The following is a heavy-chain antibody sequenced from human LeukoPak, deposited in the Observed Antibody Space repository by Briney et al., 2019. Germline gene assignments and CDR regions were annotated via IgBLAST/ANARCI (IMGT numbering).Heavy chain of an antibody. CDR3: ARGARVVVPAAIRD. CDR1: GYTFTGYY. CDR2: INPNSGGT. D-gene: IGHD2-2*01. V-gene: IGHV1-2*02. J-gene: IGHJ4*02. Sequence: ASVKVSCKASGYTFTGYYMHWVRQAPGQGLEWMGWINPNSGGTNYAQKFQGRVAMTRDTSISTAYMELSRLRSDDTAVYYCARGARVVVPAAIRDWGQGTLVTVSS.